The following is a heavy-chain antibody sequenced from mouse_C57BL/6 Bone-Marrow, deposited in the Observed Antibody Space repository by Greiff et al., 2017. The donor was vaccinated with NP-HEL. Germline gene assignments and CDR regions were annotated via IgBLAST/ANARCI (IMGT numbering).Heavy chain of an antibody. Sequence: QVQLQQSGAELVRPGASVTLSCKASGYTFTDYEMHWVKQTPVHGLEWIGAIDPETGGTAYNQKFKGKAILTADKSSSTAYMELRSLTSEDADVYYCTRGYDGYHDYWGKGTTLTVSS. D-gene: IGHD2-3*01. V-gene: IGHV1-15*01. CDR3: TRGYDGYHDY. CDR1: GYTFTDYE. J-gene: IGHJ2*01. CDR2: IDPETGGT.